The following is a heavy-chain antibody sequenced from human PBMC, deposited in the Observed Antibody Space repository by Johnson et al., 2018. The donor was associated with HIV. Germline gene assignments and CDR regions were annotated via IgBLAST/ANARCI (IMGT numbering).Heavy chain of an antibody. Sequence: QVQLVESGGGLVQPGGSLRLSCAASEFTFSDYYMSWIRQAPGKGLEWVSYISSSGSTIYYADSVKGRFTISRDNAKNSLYLQMNSLRAEDTAVYYCARDAARLESDAFDIWGQGTMVTVSS. D-gene: IGHD6-6*01. CDR3: ARDAARLESDAFDI. CDR1: EFTFSDYY. V-gene: IGHV3-11*04. J-gene: IGHJ3*02. CDR2: ISSSGSTI.